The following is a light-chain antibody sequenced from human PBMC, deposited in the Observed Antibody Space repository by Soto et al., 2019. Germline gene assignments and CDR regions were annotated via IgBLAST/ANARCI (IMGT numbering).Light chain of an antibody. CDR3: AAWDDSLTVYV. Sequence: QSVLPHAPSASKTPGQTVTISCSGGSSNIGRNTVNWYQQLPGTAPKLLIYSNNRRPSGVPDRFSGSKSGTSASLAISGLQSEVEADYYCAAWDDSLTVYVFGTGTKGTV. V-gene: IGLV1-44*01. J-gene: IGLJ1*01. CDR1: SSNIGRNT. CDR2: SNN.